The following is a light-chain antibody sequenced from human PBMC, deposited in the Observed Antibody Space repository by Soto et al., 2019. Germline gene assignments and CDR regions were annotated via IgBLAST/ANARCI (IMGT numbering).Light chain of an antibody. V-gene: IGKV3-20*01. J-gene: IGKJ2*01. CDR2: GAS. CDR1: QSVSNTY. CDR3: QHYGSSRVYT. Sequence: EIVLTQSPGTLSLSPGERATLSCRASQSVSNTYLAWYQQKPGQAPRLLIYGASSRATGIPDRFSGSGSGTDFTLTISRLEPEDFAVYYCQHYGSSRVYTFGQGTKLEIK.